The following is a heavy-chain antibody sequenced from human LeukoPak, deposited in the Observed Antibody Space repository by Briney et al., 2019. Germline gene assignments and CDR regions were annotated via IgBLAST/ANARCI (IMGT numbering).Heavy chain of an antibody. J-gene: IGHJ6*03. CDR1: GFTFSNAW. D-gene: IGHD7-27*01. V-gene: IGHV3-23*01. Sequence: GGSLRLSCAASGFTFSNAWMSWVRQAPGKGLEWVSGISGSGGSTYYADSVKGRFTISRDNSKNTLYLQMNSLRAEDTAVYYCVKDLRYGDAYYYYCVDVWGKGTTVTVSS. CDR2: ISGSGGST. CDR3: VKDLRYGDAYYYYCVDV.